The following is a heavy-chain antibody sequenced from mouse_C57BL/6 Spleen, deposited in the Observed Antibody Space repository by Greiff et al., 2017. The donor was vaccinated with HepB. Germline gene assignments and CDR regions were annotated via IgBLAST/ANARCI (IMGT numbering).Heavy chain of an antibody. Sequence: QVQLQQPGTELVKPGASVKLSCKASGYTFTSYWMHWVKQRPGHGLEWIGNINPSNGGTNYNEKFKSKATLTVDKSSSTAYMQLSSLTSEDSAVYYCARLGYYGVPDWYFDVWGTGTTVTVSS. D-gene: IGHD1-1*01. V-gene: IGHV1-53*01. CDR2: INPSNGGT. CDR3: ARLGYYGVPDWYFDV. CDR1: GYTFTSYW. J-gene: IGHJ1*03.